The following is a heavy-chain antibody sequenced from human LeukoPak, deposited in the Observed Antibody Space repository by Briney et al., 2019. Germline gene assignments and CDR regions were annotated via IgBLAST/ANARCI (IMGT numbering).Heavy chain of an antibody. Sequence: SETLSLTCTVSGGSITSYYWSWIRQPPGKGLEWIGYIYYSGTTNYNPSLRSRVTISVDTSKNQFTLKVNSVTAADTAVYYCVRSKSGTYGWFDPWGQGTLVTVSS. V-gene: IGHV4-59*01. CDR2: IYYSGTT. J-gene: IGHJ5*02. D-gene: IGHD4-17*01. CDR3: VRSKSGTYGWFDP. CDR1: GGSITSYY.